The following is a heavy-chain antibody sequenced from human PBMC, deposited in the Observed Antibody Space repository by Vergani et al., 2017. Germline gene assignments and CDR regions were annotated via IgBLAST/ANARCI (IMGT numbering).Heavy chain of an antibody. CDR2: ISYDGSNK. J-gene: IGHJ4*02. V-gene: IGHV3-30*18. CDR1: GFTFSSYG. D-gene: IGHD6-13*01. Sequence: QVQLVESGGGVVQPGRSLRPSCAASGFTFSSYGMHWVRQAPGKGLEWVAVISYDGSNKYYADSVKGRFTISRDNSKNTLYLQMNSLRAEDTAVYYCAKNLGIWGQGTLVTVSS. CDR3: AKNLGI.